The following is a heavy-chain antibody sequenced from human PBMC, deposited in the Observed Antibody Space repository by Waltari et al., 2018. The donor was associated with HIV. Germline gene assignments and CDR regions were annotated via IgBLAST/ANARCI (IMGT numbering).Heavy chain of an antibody. CDR2: ISNSGNT. V-gene: IGHV4-30-4*01. J-gene: IGHJ5*02. Sequence: QVQLQESGPGLVKPSQTLSLTCTVSGGSISSDNSYWSWIRQPPGKGLEWIGYISNSGNTYYNPFLGSRVTISIDRSKNQFSLELTSVTAADTAVFHCARGLGYSNYKWFDPWGQGTLVTVSS. CDR3: ARGLGYSNYKWFDP. CDR1: GGSISSDNSY. D-gene: IGHD4-4*01.